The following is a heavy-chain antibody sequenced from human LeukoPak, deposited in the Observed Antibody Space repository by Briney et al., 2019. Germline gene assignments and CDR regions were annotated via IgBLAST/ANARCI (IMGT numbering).Heavy chain of an antibody. CDR3: AREIGGYDSSNYFDY. CDR2: ISYDGSNK. CDR1: GFTFSSYV. J-gene: IGHJ4*02. V-gene: IGHV3-30*04. Sequence: GRSLRLSCAASGFTFSSYVMDWVRQAPGRGLEWVAVISYDGSNKYHADSVKGRFTISRDNSKNTLYLQMNSLRAEDTAVYYCAREIGGYDSSNYFDYWGQGTLVTVSS. D-gene: IGHD3-22*01.